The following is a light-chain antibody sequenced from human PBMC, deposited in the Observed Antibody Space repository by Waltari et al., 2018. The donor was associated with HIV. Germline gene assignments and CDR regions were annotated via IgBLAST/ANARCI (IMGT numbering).Light chain of an antibody. J-gene: IGKJ1*01. Sequence: DIQMTQSPSTLSASVGDRVTITCRASQSISSWLAWYKQKPGKAPTRLIYKASSLESGVPSMFSGSGSGTEFTLTISSLQPDDFATYYSQEYKSYHAFGKGTKVESK. V-gene: IGKV1-5*03. CDR1: QSISSW. CDR2: KAS. CDR3: QEYKSYHA.